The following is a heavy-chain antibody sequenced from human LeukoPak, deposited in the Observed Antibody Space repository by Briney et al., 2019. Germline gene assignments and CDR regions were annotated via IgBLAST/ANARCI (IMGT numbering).Heavy chain of an antibody. CDR3: ARVARGYSYGPFDY. CDR1: GFTFSSYE. V-gene: IGHV3-48*03. CDR2: ISSSGSTI. D-gene: IGHD5-18*01. J-gene: IGHJ4*02. Sequence: TGGSLRLSCAASGFTFSSYEMNWVRQAPGKGLEWVSYISSSGSTIYYADSVKGRFTISRDNAKNSLYLQMNSLRAEDTAVYYCARVARGYSYGPFDYWGQGTLVTVSP.